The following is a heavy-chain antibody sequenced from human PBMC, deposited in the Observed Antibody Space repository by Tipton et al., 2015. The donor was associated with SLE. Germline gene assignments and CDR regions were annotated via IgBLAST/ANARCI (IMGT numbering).Heavy chain of an antibody. CDR3: AREPYYDSSGYYYVPYFDY. D-gene: IGHD3-22*01. Sequence: SLRLSCAASGFTFSSYAMHWVRQAPGKGLEWVAVISYDGSNKYYADSVKGRFTISRDNSKNTLYLQMNSLRAEDTAVYYCAREPYYDSSGYYYVPYFDYWGQGTLVTVSS. CDR2: ISYDGSNK. V-gene: IGHV3-30*04. CDR1: GFTFSSYA. J-gene: IGHJ4*02.